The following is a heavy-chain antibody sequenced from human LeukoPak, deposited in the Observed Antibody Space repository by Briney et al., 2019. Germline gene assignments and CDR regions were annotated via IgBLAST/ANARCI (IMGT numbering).Heavy chain of an antibody. CDR2: ISGSGDIT. Sequence: PGGSVRLSCAASGFIFSSHVMSWVRQAPGKGLEWVSAISGSGDITSYADSVKGRFTISRDNSKNTLHLQMNSLRAEDTAVYYCAKDLGGTYYPFDYWCQGTPVTVSS. J-gene: IGHJ4*02. CDR3: AKDLGGTYYPFDY. D-gene: IGHD1-26*01. CDR1: GFIFSSHV. V-gene: IGHV3-23*01.